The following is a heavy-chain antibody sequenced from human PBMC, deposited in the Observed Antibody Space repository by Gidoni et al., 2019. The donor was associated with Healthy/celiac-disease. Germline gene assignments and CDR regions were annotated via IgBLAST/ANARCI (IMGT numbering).Heavy chain of an antibody. Sequence: EVQLVESGGDLVQPGTSLSLSCEVSGFTFDDYAMHWVRQGPGKGLEWVSGINWNSASAGYAESVEGRFTISRDNAKKSLYLQMTSLRPEDTAVYYCAKARGFTYGIDAFDIWGHGTMVTVSS. CDR1: GFTFDDYA. CDR3: AKARGFTYGIDAFDI. D-gene: IGHD5-18*01. CDR2: INWNSASA. J-gene: IGHJ3*02. V-gene: IGHV3-9*01.